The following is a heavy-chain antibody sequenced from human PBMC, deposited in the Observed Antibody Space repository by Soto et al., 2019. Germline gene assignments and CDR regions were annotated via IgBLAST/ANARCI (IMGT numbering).Heavy chain of an antibody. D-gene: IGHD1-26*01. CDR2: IIPIFGTA. J-gene: IGHJ6*02. CDR3: ARSASMGPRGYYYGRDV. Sequence: QVQLVQSGAEVKKPGSSVKVSCKASGGTFSSYAISWVRQAPGQGLEWMGGIIPIFGTANYAQKFQGRVTITADESTSTAYMELSSLRSEDTAVYYCARSASMGPRGYYYGRDVWGQGTTVTVSS. CDR1: GGTFSSYA. V-gene: IGHV1-69*01.